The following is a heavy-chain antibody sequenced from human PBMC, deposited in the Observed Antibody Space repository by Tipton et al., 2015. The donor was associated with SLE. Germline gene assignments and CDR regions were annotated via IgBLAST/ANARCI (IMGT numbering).Heavy chain of an antibody. Sequence: GSLRLSCAASGFTVSSNYMSWVRQAPGKGLEWVSVIYSGGSTYYADSVKGRFTIFRDNSKNTLYLQMNSLRAEDTAVYYCARESTVTTSDYWGQGTLVTVSS. J-gene: IGHJ4*02. D-gene: IGHD4-17*01. CDR1: GFTVSSNY. CDR2: IYSGGST. CDR3: ARESTVTTSDY. V-gene: IGHV3-53*05.